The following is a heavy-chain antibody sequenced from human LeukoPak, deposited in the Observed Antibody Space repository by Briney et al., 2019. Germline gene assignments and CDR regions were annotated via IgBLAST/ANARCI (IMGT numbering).Heavy chain of an antibody. D-gene: IGHD2-21*02. CDR1: GFTFNTFY. Sequence: GGSLRLSCAASGFTFNTFYMNWVRQAPGKGLEWVSSITNDGSSMYYADSVKGRFTISRDNAKNSLYLQMNSLRAEDTAVYYCASAIVVVTAIRSDYWGQGTLVTVSS. CDR2: ITNDGSSM. J-gene: IGHJ4*02. CDR3: ASAIVVVTAIRSDY. V-gene: IGHV3-21*01.